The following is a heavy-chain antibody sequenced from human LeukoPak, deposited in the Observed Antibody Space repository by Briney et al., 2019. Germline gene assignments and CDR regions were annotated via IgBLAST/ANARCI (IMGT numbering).Heavy chain of an antibody. V-gene: IGHV2-5*01. CDR2: IYWNDHK. D-gene: IGHD3-3*01. J-gene: IGHJ5*02. Sequence: SGPTLVNPTQTLTLTCSFSGFSLTPNGVGVAWLRQPPGKALEWLAVIYWNDHKRYTPSLENRLTITKDTSKNQVVLTMTNMDPADTATYSCAHRDKSFGVIKNENWFDPWGPGTPVTVSS. CDR1: GFSLTPNGVG. CDR3: AHRDKSFGVIKNENWFDP.